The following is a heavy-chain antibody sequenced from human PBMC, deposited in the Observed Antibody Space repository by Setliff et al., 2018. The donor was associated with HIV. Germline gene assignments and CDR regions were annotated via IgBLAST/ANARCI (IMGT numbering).Heavy chain of an antibody. CDR3: ARAHHDFWSGYCPFDY. Sequence: ASETLSLTCTVSGDSISSGSYYWSWIRQHPGKGLEWIGYIHYSGSTHYNPSLDSRLTISVDTSQNRFSLKLSSVTAADTAVYFCARAHHDFWSGYCPFDYWGQGTLVTV. D-gene: IGHD3-3*01. CDR2: IHYSGST. CDR1: GDSISSGSYY. J-gene: IGHJ4*02. V-gene: IGHV4-31*03.